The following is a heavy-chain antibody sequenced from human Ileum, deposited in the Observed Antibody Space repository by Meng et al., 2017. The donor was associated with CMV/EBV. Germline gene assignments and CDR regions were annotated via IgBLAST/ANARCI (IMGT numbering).Heavy chain of an antibody. V-gene: IGHV2-5*01. J-gene: IGHJ4*02. CDR1: GFSPTTTGLG. CDR3: AQTSTGNIPFSYLFDY. Sequence: HTPLNAARPPLVKPPPSLSLPFTFSGFSPTTTGLGVGWIRQPPGKALEWLAIIYWYGDRRYNPSLRSRLTIMKDTSGNQVVLKMADMDPVDTATYYCAQTSTGNIPFSYLFDYWGQGALVTVSS. CDR2: IYWYGDR. D-gene: IGHD3-10*01.